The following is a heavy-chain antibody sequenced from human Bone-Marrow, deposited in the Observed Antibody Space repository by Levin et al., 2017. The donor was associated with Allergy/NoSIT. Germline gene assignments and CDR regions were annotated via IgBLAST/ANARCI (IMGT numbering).Heavy chain of an antibody. Sequence: GESLKISCAASGFTFSSYAMSWVRQAPGKGLEWVSAISGSGGSTYYADSVKGRFTISRDNSKNTLYLQMNSLRAEDTAVYYCAKVWRSMVRGTKHHYFDYWGQGTLVTVSS. CDR1: GFTFSSYA. CDR3: AKVWRSMVRGTKHHYFDY. CDR2: ISGSGGST. J-gene: IGHJ4*02. V-gene: IGHV3-23*01. D-gene: IGHD3-10*01.